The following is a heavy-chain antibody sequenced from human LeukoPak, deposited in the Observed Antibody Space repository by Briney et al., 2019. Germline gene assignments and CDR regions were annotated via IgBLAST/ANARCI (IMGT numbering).Heavy chain of an antibody. V-gene: IGHV4-39*07. Sequence: PSETLSLTCTVSGGSISSSSYYWGWIRQPPGKGLEWIGSLFYSGSTYYNPSLKSRVTISVDMSKNQFSLKLSSVTAADTAVYYCARGRFRRVAGHDNWFDPWGQGTLVTVSS. CDR2: LFYSGST. CDR3: ARGRFRRVAGHDNWFDP. J-gene: IGHJ5*02. D-gene: IGHD6-19*01. CDR1: GGSISSSSYY.